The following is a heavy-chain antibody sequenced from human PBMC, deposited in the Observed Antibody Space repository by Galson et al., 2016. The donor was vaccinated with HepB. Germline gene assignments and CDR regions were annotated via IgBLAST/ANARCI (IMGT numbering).Heavy chain of an antibody. CDR2: ISGDSNYI. J-gene: IGHJ6*02. D-gene: IGHD6-6*01. CDR1: GFTFSAYT. Sequence: SLRLSCAASGFTFSAYTLNWVRQAPGKGLEWVSSISGDSNYIYDAHSVKGRFTISRDNAKNSLYLQMNSLRADDTAVYYCARDDFPTARTSGMDVWGQGTTVTVFS. V-gene: IGHV3-21*01. CDR3: ARDDFPTARTSGMDV.